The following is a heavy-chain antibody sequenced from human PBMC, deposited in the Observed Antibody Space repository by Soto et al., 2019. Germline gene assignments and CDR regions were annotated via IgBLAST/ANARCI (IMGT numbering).Heavy chain of an antibody. V-gene: IGHV4-59*01. CDR3: ARGDDSSGDFDY. J-gene: IGHJ4*02. CDR2: IYYSGST. CDR1: GGSISSYY. D-gene: IGHD3-22*01. Sequence: SETLSLTCTVSGGSISSYYWSWIRQPPGKGLEWIGYIYYSGSTNYNPSLKSRVTISVDTSKNQFSLKLSSVTAADTAVYYCARGDDSSGDFDYWGQGTLVTVSS.